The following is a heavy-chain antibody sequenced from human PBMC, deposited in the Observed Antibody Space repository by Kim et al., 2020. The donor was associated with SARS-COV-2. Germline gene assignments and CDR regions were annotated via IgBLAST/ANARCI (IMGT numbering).Heavy chain of an antibody. V-gene: IGHV1-8*01. CDR1: GYTFSNYD. J-gene: IGHJ6*02. D-gene: IGHD2-8*01. CDR2: MNPGSANT. Sequence: ASVKVSCKASGYTFSNYDINWVRQATGQGLEWMGWMNPGSANTGYAQKFQGRVTMTWNTSISTAYMEVRSLTSDDTAVYYCAGMLYGDAMDVWGQGTTVTVSS. CDR3: AGMLYGDAMDV.